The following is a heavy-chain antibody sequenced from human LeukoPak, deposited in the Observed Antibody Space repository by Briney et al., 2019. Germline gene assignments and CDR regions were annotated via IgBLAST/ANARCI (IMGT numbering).Heavy chain of an antibody. CDR2: ISDSGGST. CDR3: AKGSSNWRDYYYFDY. D-gene: IGHD6-13*01. Sequence: GGSLRLSCAASGFTFSSYAVSWVRQAPGKGLAWVSAISDSGGSTQYADSVKGRFTISRDNSKNTLYLQMNCLRAEDTAVYYCAKGSSNWRDYYYFDYWGQGTLVTVSS. CDR1: GFTFSSYA. V-gene: IGHV3-23*01. J-gene: IGHJ4*02.